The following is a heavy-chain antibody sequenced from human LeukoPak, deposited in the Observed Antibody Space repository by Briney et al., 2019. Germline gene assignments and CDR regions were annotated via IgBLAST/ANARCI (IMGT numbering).Heavy chain of an antibody. CDR3: ARTPIAAAGTIFDF. Sequence: ASVKVSCKASGYTFTSYGISWVRQAPGQGLEWMGWISAYNGITNYAQKLQGRVTMTTDTSTSTACMELRSLRSDDTAVYYCARTPIAAAGTIFDFWGQGTLVTVSS. CDR1: GYTFTSYG. D-gene: IGHD6-13*01. V-gene: IGHV1-18*04. CDR2: ISAYNGIT. J-gene: IGHJ4*02.